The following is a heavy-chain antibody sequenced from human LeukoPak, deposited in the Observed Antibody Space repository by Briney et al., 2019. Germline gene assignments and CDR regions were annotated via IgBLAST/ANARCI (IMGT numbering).Heavy chain of an antibody. CDR3: ARERRRDTSGWNSQAVLDY. D-gene: IGHD6-19*01. Sequence: GASVKVSCKASGYTFTSYGISWVRQAPGQGLELMGWISAYNSNTNYAQKKLQGRVTITTDTSTSTAYMELRSLRSDDTAVYYCARERRRDTSGWNSQAVLDYWGQGALVTVSS. CDR2: ISAYNSNT. J-gene: IGHJ4*02. V-gene: IGHV1-18*01. CDR1: GYTFTSYG.